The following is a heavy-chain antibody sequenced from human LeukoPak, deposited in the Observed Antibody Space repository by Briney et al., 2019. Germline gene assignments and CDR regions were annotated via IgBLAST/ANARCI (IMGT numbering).Heavy chain of an antibody. D-gene: IGHD3-3*01. CDR1: GYTFTSYG. Sequence: ASVKVSCKASGYTFTSYGISWVRQAPGQGLEWMGWISAYNGNTNYAQKLQGRVTMTTDTSTSTAYMELRSLRSDDTAVYYCAREAGITIFGVVNPVDWFDPWGQGTLVTVSS. V-gene: IGHV1-18*01. J-gene: IGHJ5*02. CDR2: ISAYNGNT. CDR3: AREAGITIFGVVNPVDWFDP.